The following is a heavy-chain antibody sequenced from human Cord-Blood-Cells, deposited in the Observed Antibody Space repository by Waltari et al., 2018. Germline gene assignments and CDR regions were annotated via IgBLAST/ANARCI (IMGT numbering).Heavy chain of an antibody. CDR1: GLSLSTSGMS. CDR2: IYWDDDK. J-gene: IGHJ4*02. CDR3: ALSCGGDCFDY. Sequence: QVTLKESGPALVQHPQTLKLTCTFPGLSLSTSGMSLSWIRQPPGKALEWVARIYWDDDKFYSTSLKTRLTIPKDTSKHQVVLTMTNMDPVDTATYYCALSCGGDCFDYWGQGTLVTVSS. D-gene: IGHD2-21*01. V-gene: IGHV2-70*04.